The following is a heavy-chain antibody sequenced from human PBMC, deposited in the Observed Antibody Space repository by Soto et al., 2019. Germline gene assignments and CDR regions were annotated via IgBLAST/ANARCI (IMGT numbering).Heavy chain of an antibody. CDR1: GYTFSDYA. D-gene: IGHD3-22*01. J-gene: IGHJ5*02. Sequence: GASVKVSCKASGYTFSDYAIHWVRQAPGQRPEWMGWINAGNGNTKYSQKFQGRVTITTDTSTRTAYMELRSLRSDDTAVYYCARNYYDSSAQGHWFDPWGQGTLVTVSS. V-gene: IGHV1-3*01. CDR3: ARNYYDSSAQGHWFDP. CDR2: INAGNGNT.